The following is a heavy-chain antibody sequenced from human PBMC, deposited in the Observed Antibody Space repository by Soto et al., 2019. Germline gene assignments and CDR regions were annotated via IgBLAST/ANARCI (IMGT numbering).Heavy chain of an antibody. CDR3: ARGGGGSSKHYYYYYGMDV. CDR1: GYTFTSYG. J-gene: IGHJ6*02. CDR2: ISAYNGNT. D-gene: IGHD2-15*01. Sequence: ASVKVSCKASGYTFTSYGISWVRQAPGQGLEWMGWISAYNGNTNYAQKLQGRVTMTTDTSTSTAYMELRSLRSDDTAVYYCARGGGGSSKHYYYYYGMDVWGQGTTVTVSS. V-gene: IGHV1-18*01.